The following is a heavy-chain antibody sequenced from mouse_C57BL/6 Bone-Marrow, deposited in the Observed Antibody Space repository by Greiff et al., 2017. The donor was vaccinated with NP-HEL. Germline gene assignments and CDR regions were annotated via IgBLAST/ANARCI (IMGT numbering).Heavy chain of an antibody. V-gene: IGHV2-5*01. J-gene: IGHJ1*03. Sequence: VQLQQSGPGLVQPSQSLSITCTVSGFSLTSYGVHWVRQSPGKGLEWLGVIWRGGSTDYNAAFMSRLSITKDNSKSQVFFKMNSLQADDTAIYYCAKNDADYYGSSYSWYFDVWGTGTTVTVSS. D-gene: IGHD1-1*01. CDR1: GFSLTSYG. CDR2: IWRGGST. CDR3: AKNDADYYGSSYSWYFDV.